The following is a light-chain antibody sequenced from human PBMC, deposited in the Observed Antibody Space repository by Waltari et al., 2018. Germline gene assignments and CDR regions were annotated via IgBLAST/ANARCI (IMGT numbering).Light chain of an antibody. CDR3: QHHFRLPAT. J-gene: IGKJ1*01. CDR2: GAS. Sequence: EIVLTQSPVSLSLSPGERATLSCRSSQSISRYLAWYQKKPGQAPRLLIYGASNRATGVPPRFSGSGSGTDFSLTISGLEPEDSAVYYCQHHFRLPATFGQGTKVEIK. CDR1: QSISRY. V-gene: IGKV3-20*01.